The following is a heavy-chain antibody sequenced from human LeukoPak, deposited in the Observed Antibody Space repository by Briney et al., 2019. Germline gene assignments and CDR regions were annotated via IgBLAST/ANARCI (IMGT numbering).Heavy chain of an antibody. J-gene: IGHJ5*02. CDR2: IYHSGSA. CDR3: ARRGKGYSYGYARNWFDP. CDR1: GYSISSTYY. D-gene: IGHD5-18*01. Sequence: SETLSLTCTVSGYSISSTYYWGWIRQPPGKGLEWIGSIYHSGSAYYNPSLESRVTISVDTSKNQFSLKLTSVTAADTAVYYCARRGKGYSYGYARNWFDPWGQGTLVTVSS. V-gene: IGHV4-38-2*02.